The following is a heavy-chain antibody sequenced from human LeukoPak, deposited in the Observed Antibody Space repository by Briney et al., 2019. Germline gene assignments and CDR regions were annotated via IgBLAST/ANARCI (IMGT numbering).Heavy chain of an antibody. CDR3: ARVPPSRRVGATPRAYYFDY. Sequence: GSLRLSCAASGFTFSSYAMSWVRQPPGKGLEWIGEINHSGSTNYNPSLKSRVTISVDTSKNQFSLKLSSVTAADTAVYYCARVPPSRRVGATPRAYYFDYWGQGTLVTVSS. D-gene: IGHD1-26*01. CDR1: GFTFSSYA. J-gene: IGHJ4*02. CDR2: INHSGST. V-gene: IGHV4-34*01.